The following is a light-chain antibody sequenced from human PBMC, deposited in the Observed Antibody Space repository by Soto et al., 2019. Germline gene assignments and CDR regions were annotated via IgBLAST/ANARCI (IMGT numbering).Light chain of an antibody. V-gene: IGLV2-14*03. CDR1: SSDVGGYNY. Sequence: QSALTQPASVSGSPGQSITISCTGTSSDVGGYNYVSWYQLHPGKPPKLMIYDVSIRPSGVSNRFSGSKSGNTASLTISGLQAEDETDHYCSSYTSSSSVVFGGGTKLTVL. CDR3: SSYTSSSSVV. J-gene: IGLJ2*01. CDR2: DVS.